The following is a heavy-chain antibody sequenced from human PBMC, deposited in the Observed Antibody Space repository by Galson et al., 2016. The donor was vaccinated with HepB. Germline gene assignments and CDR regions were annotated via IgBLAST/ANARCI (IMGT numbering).Heavy chain of an antibody. V-gene: IGHV3-66*01. CDR2: FYSGGST. D-gene: IGHD7-27*01. CDR1: GFTVNSYY. J-gene: IGHJ3*02. CDR3: SRSPPWGSWAFEI. Sequence: SLRLSCAATGFTVNSYYMSWVRQAPGKGLEWVSVFYSGGSTYYADKMKDRFPISRDNAKNTVYLQINSLRAEDTAVYFCSRSPPWGSWAFEIWGQGTMVTVSS.